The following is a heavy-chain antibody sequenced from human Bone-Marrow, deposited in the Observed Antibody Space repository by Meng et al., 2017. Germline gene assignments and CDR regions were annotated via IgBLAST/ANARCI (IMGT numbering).Heavy chain of an antibody. D-gene: IGHD2-15*01. Sequence: GESLKISCAASGFTFTNAWMTWVRQAPGMGLEWVGRIKSKNDGGTTDYGAPVTGRFTISRDDSKNTLYLQMNSLKSEDTAVYYCATNDVVAAAAGILKIPWGQGTRVTVSS. V-gene: IGHV3-15*01. CDR3: ATNDVVAAAAGILKIP. CDR2: IKSKNDGGTT. CDR1: GFTFTNAW. J-gene: IGHJ4*02.